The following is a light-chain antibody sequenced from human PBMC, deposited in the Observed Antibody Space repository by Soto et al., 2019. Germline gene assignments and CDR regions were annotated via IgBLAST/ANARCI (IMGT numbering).Light chain of an antibody. V-gene: IGLV1-40*01. J-gene: IGLJ2*01. CDR2: GNS. CDR3: QSYDSSRSVV. CDR1: SSNIGAGYD. Sequence: QSVLTQPPSVSGAPGQRVTISCTGSSSNIGAGYDVHWYHQLPGTAPKLLIYGNSKRPSGVPDRFSGSKSGTSASLAITGLDAEDEADYYCQSYDSSRSVVFGGGTKLTV.